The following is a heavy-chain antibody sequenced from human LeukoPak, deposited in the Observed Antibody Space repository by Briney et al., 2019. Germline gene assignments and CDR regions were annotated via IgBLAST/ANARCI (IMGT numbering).Heavy chain of an antibody. CDR3: ARDSYYGSGSSPEY. J-gene: IGHJ4*02. CDR2: IWNDGSNK. V-gene: IGHV3-33*01. CDR1: GLTFSSYG. D-gene: IGHD3-10*01. Sequence: GGSLRLSCAASGLTFSSYGMHWVRQAPGKGLEWVAVIWNDGSNKYYADSVKGRFTISRDNSKNTLYLQMNSLRAEDTAVYYCARDSYYGSGSSPEYWGQGTLVTVSS.